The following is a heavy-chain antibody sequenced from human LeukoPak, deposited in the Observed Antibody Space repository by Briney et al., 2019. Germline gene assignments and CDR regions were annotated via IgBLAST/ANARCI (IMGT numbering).Heavy chain of an antibody. Sequence: SETLSLTCTVSGYSISSGYYWGWIRPPPGKGLEWIGSIYHSGRTFYNPSLKSRVTISVDTSKNQFSLKLTSVTAADTAVYYCARSCRILDIVATIRARLGGNGFDIWGQETMVTVSS. J-gene: IGHJ3*02. CDR1: GYSISSGYY. V-gene: IGHV4-38-2*02. CDR2: IYHSGRT. D-gene: IGHD5-12*01. CDR3: ARSCRILDIVATIRARLGGNGFDI.